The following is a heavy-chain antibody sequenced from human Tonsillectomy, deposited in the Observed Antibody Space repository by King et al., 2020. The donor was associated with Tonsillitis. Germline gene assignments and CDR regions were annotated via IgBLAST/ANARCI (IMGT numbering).Heavy chain of an antibody. V-gene: IGHV3-64D*06. D-gene: IGHD6-19*01. CDR2: ISSNGGSK. Sequence: VQLVESGGGLVQPGGSLRLSCSASGFTFSSYAMHWVRQAPGKGLEDVSAISSNGGSKYYADSVKGRFTISRDNSKNTLYLQMRSLRAEDTAVYYCVKAPGYSSGWYYFDYWGQGTLVTVFS. CDR1: GFTFSSYA. CDR3: VKAPGYSSGWYYFDY. J-gene: IGHJ4*02.